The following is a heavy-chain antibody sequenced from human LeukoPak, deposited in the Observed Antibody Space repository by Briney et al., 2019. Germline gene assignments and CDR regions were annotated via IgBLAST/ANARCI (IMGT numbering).Heavy chain of an antibody. Sequence: SETLSLTCAVYGGSFSGDQWSWIRQPPGKGLEWIGEINHSGSTNYNPSLKSRVTISVDTSKNQFSLKLSSVTAADTAVYYCARVDDYWGQGTLVTVSS. CDR2: INHSGST. CDR1: GGSFSGDQ. CDR3: ARVDDY. J-gene: IGHJ4*02. V-gene: IGHV4-34*01.